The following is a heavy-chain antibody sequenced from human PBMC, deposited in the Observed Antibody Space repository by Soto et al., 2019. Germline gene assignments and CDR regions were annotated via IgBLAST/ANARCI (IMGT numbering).Heavy chain of an antibody. D-gene: IGHD2-15*01. Sequence: EVQLVESGGGLVQPGGSLRLSCAASGFTFSSYSMNWVRQAPGKGLEWVSYISSSSSTIYYADSVKGRFTISRDNAKNSLYLQMNSLGDEDTAVYYCARGQDIVVVVAALLQDGMDVWGQGTTVTVSS. CDR1: GFTFSSYS. CDR3: ARGQDIVVVVAALLQDGMDV. CDR2: ISSSSSTI. J-gene: IGHJ6*02. V-gene: IGHV3-48*02.